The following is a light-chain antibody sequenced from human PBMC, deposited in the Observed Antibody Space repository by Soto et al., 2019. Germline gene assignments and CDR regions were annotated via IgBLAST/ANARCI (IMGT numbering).Light chain of an antibody. V-gene: IGKV3-20*01. Sequence: ESFMTLSPLSLPVTPGEPATLSCRASQSVISRYLAWFHQKPGQAARRLIYGASSRATGIPDRCSGSGSGTDFTLTIIRRVEEDDAVESCHQYETTSCTFGQGTKVDI. J-gene: IGKJ1*01. CDR2: GAS. CDR3: HQYETTSCT. CDR1: QSVISRY.